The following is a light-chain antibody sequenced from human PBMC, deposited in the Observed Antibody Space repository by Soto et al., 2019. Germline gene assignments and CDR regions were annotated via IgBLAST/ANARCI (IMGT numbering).Light chain of an antibody. V-gene: IGKV1-5*03. Sequence: DIQMTQSPSALSASVEDTVTITCRASQSVDTCLAWYQQKPGKAPHLLIYKASRLETGVPSRFSGSGSVTDYTLTITGLQPDDFATYDCQQFYRYPCTFGQGTKVEI. J-gene: IGKJ1*01. CDR2: KAS. CDR3: QQFYRYPCT. CDR1: QSVDTC.